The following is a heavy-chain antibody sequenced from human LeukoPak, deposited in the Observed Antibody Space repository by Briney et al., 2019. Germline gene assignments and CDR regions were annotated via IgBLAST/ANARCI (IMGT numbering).Heavy chain of an antibody. Sequence: GGSLRLSCAASGFTVSSNYMSWVRQAPGKGLEWVSVIYSGGSTYYADSVKGRFTISRDNSKNTLYLQMNSLRAEDTAVYYCARDRGTYYDSSGYSDYWGQGTLVTVSS. CDR3: ARDRGTYYDSSGYSDY. V-gene: IGHV3-53*05. CDR2: IYSGGST. CDR1: GFTVSSNY. D-gene: IGHD3-22*01. J-gene: IGHJ4*02.